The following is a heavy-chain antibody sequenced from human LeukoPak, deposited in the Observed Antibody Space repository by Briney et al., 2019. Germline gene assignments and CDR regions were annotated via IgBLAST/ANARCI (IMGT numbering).Heavy chain of an antibody. CDR3: ARLTYYYGSGSQYYFDY. CDR1: GGSISSYY. CDR2: IYYSGST. V-gene: IGHV4-59*12. J-gene: IGHJ4*02. Sequence: PSETLSLTCTVSGGSISSYYWSWIRQPPGKGLQWIGYIYYSGSTNYNPSLKSRVTISVDRSKNQFSLKLSSVTAADTAVYYCARLTYYYGSGSQYYFDYWGQGTLVTVSS. D-gene: IGHD3-10*01.